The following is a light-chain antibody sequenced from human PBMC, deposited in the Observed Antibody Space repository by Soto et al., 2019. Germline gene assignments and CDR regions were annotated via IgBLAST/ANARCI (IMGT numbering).Light chain of an antibody. CDR2: GGS. CDR1: QRVGGG. CDR3: LQYFTYPFT. Sequence: DIQMTQSPSTLSASVGDRVTITCRASQRVGGGLVCYQQKPGKAPKILIDGGSSLESGVTSRFSGSGSGAEFTLTIDSLQPDDFATYYCLQYFTYPFTFGGGNKVEIK. J-gene: IGKJ4*01. V-gene: IGKV1-5*03.